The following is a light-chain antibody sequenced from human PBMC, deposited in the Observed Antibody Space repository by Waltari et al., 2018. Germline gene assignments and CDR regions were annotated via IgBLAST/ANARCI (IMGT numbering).Light chain of an antibody. CDR3: RQCNTYSFN. CDR1: QSINDL. CDR2: KAS. V-gene: IGKV1-5*03. J-gene: IGKJ3*01. Sequence: DVQMTQSPYTLSASVGDRITISCRASQSINDLLAWYQQKPGKAPRLLIQKASDLQSGVPSRFSGRGSGTEFTLTIGGLQPDDFATYYCRQCNTYSFNFGPGTTVHIK.